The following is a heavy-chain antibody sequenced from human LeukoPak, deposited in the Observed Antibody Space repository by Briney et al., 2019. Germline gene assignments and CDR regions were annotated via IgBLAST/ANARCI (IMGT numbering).Heavy chain of an antibody. D-gene: IGHD3-10*01. CDR1: GFSFSDYG. CDR3: AKDRGWFGGSLANFDY. CDR2: IGSSGTNI. J-gene: IGHJ4*02. Sequence: GGSLRLSCVASGFSFSDYGMSWVRQAPGKGLEWVSAIGSSGTNIHYGDSVKGRFTISRDNSRYTLYLEVNSLRAEDTAVYYCAKDRGWFGGSLANFDYWGQGTLVTVSS. V-gene: IGHV3-23*01.